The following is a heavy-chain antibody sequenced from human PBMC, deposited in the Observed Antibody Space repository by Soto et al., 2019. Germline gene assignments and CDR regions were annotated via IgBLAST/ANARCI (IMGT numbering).Heavy chain of an antibody. CDR1: RFTFSNYW. D-gene: IGHD3-10*01. J-gene: IGHJ6*02. CDR3: ARDRPVRGVISKYYYYGLDV. V-gene: IGHV3-7*03. Sequence: EVYLVESGGDLVQPGGSLRLPCAASRFTFSNYWMNWVRQAPGKGLEWVANINQDGSEKYYVDSVKGRFTISRDNAKNSLFLQMSGLRADDTAVYFCARDRPVRGVISKYYYYGLDVWGQGTAVTVSS. CDR2: INQDGSEK.